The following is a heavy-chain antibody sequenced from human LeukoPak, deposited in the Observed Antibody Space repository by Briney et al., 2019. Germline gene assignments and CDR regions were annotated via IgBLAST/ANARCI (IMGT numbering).Heavy chain of an antibody. CDR3: ARVYCSGGSCYGDY. CDR2: INTNTGNP. V-gene: IGHV7-4-1*02. D-gene: IGHD2-15*01. CDR1: GYTFTSYA. J-gene: IGHJ4*02. Sequence: ASVKVSCKASGYTFTSYAMNWVRQAPGQGLEWMGWINTNTGNPTYAQGFTGRFVFSLDTSVSTAYLQISSLKAEDTAVYYCARVYCSGGSCYGDYWGQGTLVTVSS.